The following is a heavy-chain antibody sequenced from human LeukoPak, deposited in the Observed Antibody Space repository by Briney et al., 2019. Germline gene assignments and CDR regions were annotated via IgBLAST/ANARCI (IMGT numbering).Heavy chain of an antibody. CDR1: GFTFDDYA. V-gene: IGHV3-9*01. CDR3: ARDIVVVPQPGAFDI. CDR2: ISWNSGSI. J-gene: IGHJ3*02. D-gene: IGHD2-2*01. Sequence: GGSLRLSCAASGFTFDDYAMHWVRQAPGKGLEWVSGISWNSGSIGYADSVKGRFTISRDNAKNSLYLQMNSLRAEDTAVYYCARDIVVVPQPGAFDIWGQGTMVTVSS.